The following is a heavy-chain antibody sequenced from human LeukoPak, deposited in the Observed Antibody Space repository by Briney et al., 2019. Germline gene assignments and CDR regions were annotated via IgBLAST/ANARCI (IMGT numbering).Heavy chain of an antibody. CDR2: IWYDGSNK. CDR1: GFTFSSYG. J-gene: IGHJ4*02. CDR3: ARPGEYYDSSGYSGFDY. D-gene: IGHD3-22*01. Sequence: GGSLRLSCAASGFTFSSYGMHWVRQAPGKGLEWVAVIWYDGSNKYYADSVKGRFTISRDNSKNTLYLQMNSLRAEDTAVYYCARPGEYYDSSGYSGFDYWGQGTLVTVSS. V-gene: IGHV3-33*01.